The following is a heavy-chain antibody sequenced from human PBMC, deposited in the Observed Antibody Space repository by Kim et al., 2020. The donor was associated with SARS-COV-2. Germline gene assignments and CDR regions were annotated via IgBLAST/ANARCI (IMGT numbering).Heavy chain of an antibody. J-gene: IGHJ5*02. CDR2: IKQDGSEK. CDR1: GFTFSSYW. V-gene: IGHV3-7*03. CDR3: ARVRRVRGARVGFDP. D-gene: IGHD3-10*01. Sequence: GGSLRLSCAASGFTFSSYWMSWVRQAPGKGLEWVANIKQDGSEKYYVDSVKGRFTISRDNAKNSLYLQMNSLRAEDTAVYYCARVRRVRGARVGFDPWGQGTLVTVSS.